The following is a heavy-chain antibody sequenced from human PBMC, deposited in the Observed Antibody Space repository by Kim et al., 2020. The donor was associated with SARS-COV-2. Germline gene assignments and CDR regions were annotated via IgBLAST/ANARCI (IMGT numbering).Heavy chain of an antibody. V-gene: IGHV3-48*04. J-gene: IGHJ4*02. Sequence: GGSLRLSCAASGFTFSSYSMNWVRQAPGKGLEWVSYISSSSSTIYYADSVKGRFTISRDNAKNSLYLQMNSLRAEDTAVYYCARDALWFGDLTGDYWGQGTLVTVSS. D-gene: IGHD3-10*01. CDR2: ISSSSSTI. CDR1: GFTFSSYS. CDR3: ARDALWFGDLTGDY.